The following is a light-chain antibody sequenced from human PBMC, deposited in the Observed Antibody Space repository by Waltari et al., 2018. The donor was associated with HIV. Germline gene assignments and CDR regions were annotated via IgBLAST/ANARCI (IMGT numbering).Light chain of an antibody. J-gene: IGLJ1*01. Sequence: QSALAQPPSASGSLGQSVTISCTGTSDNIGYYNYVSWFQQHPGKPPKVIIYEVNTRPSGVPYRFYGSKSGNTASLTVSGLQAEDEADYYCYSYAGANTFIFGTGTKVIVL. V-gene: IGLV2-8*01. CDR2: EVN. CDR1: SDNIGYYNY. CDR3: YSYAGANTFI.